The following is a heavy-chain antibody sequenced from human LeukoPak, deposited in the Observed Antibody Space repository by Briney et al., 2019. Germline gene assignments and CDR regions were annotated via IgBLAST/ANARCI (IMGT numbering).Heavy chain of an antibody. D-gene: IGHD1-26*01. CDR3: ARISIVGATPFDY. Sequence: ASVKVSCKASGYTFTSYDINWVRQATGQGLEWMGWMNPNSGGTNYAQKFQGRVTMTRDTSISTAYMELSRLRSDDTAVYYCARISIVGATPFDYWGQGTLVTVSS. CDR1: GYTFTSYD. J-gene: IGHJ4*02. V-gene: IGHV1-2*02. CDR2: MNPNSGGT.